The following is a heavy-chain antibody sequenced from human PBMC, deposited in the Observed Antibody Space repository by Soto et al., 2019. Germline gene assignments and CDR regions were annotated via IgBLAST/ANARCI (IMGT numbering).Heavy chain of an antibody. J-gene: IGHJ4*02. CDR3: AKVPVGATGRFDY. CDR1: GFTFRNYA. D-gene: IGHD1-26*01. CDR2: ISGSGGST. V-gene: IGHV3-23*01. Sequence: GALRLSCAGSGFTFRNYAMSWVRQAPGKWLAWVSAISGSGGSTYYADSVKGRFTISRDNTKNTLYLQMNSLRAEDTALYYCAKVPVGATGRFDYSGQGTLVNVST.